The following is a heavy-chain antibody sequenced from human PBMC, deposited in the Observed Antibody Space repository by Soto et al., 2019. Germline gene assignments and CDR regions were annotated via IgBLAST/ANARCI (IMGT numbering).Heavy chain of an antibody. Sequence: PGGSLRLSCAASGFTFSSYSMNWVRQAPGKGLEWISYISTTSSSIYYADSVKGRFTISRDKAKNSLFLQMNSLRDEDTAVYYCARKGVAFEYWGQGAQVTVSS. CDR2: ISTTSSSI. V-gene: IGHV3-48*02. J-gene: IGHJ4*02. CDR3: ARKGVAFEY. D-gene: IGHD3-3*01. CDR1: GFTFSSYS.